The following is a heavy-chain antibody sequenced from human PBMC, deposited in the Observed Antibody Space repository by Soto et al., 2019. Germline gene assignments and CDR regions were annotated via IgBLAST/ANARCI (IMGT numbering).Heavy chain of an antibody. J-gene: IGHJ5*02. CDR3: ATVPHDYGDFNWFDP. CDR2: ISGSGSGT. V-gene: IGHV3-23*01. CDR1: GFPFSTYA. D-gene: IGHD4-17*01. Sequence: PGGSLRLSCAASGFPFSTYAMTWVRQAPGKGLEWVSTISGSGSGTYYADSVKGRFTISRDNSGDTLYLQMNSLRAEDTAVYYCATVPHDYGDFNWFDPWGQGTLVTVSS.